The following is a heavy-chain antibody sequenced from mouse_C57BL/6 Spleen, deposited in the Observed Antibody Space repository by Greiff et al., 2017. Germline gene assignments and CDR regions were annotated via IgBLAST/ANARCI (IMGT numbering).Heavy chain of an antibody. CDR1: GYAFSSSW. D-gene: IGHD1-1*01. V-gene: IGHV1-82*01. Sequence: VQLQQSGPELVKPGASVKISCKASGYAFSSSWMNWVKQRPGKGLEWIGRIYPGDGDTNYNGKFKGKATLTEDKSSRTAYMQLSSLTAEDSAVYFCATILRSYAMDYWGQGTSVTVAS. CDR3: ATILRSYAMDY. J-gene: IGHJ4*01. CDR2: IYPGDGDT.